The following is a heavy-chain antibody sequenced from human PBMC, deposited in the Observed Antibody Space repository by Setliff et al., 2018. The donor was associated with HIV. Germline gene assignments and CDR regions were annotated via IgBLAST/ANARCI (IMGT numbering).Heavy chain of an antibody. Sequence: SETLSLTCSVSGGSISNYYWSWIRQPPGEGLEWIGYISYSGSTTYNPSLKSRVTISLDTSKNQFSLKVNSVTAADTAVYFCARDSFAVDYFMDVWGKGTPVTVSS. CDR3: ARDSFAVDYFMDV. D-gene: IGHD2-21*01. V-gene: IGHV4-59*01. CDR2: ISYSGST. CDR1: GGSISNYY. J-gene: IGHJ6*03.